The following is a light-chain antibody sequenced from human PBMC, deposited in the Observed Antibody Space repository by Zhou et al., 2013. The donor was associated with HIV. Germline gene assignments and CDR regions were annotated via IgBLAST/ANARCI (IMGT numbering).Light chain of an antibody. CDR3: MQGLHTWT. V-gene: IGKV1-27*01. CDR1: QGISHY. CDR2: AAS. Sequence: DIQMTQSPSSLSASVGDRVTITCRASQGISHYLAWYQQQLGKVPKLLIHAASTLQPGVPSRFSGSGSGTDFTLKISRVEAEDVGIYYCMQGLHTWTFGQGTKVEL. J-gene: IGKJ1*01.